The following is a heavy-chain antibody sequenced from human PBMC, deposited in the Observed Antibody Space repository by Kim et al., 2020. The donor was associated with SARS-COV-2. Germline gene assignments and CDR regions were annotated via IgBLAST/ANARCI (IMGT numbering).Heavy chain of an antibody. J-gene: IGHJ4*02. Sequence: GGSLRLSCAASGFTFSSYAMHWVRQAPGKGLEWVAVISYDGSNKYYADSVKGRFTISRDNSKNTLYLQMNSLRAEDTAVYYCATKKSGSYYGSFDYWGQGTLVTVSS. CDR1: GFTFSSYA. V-gene: IGHV3-30-3*01. D-gene: IGHD3-10*01. CDR3: ATKKSGSYYGSFDY. CDR2: ISYDGSNK.